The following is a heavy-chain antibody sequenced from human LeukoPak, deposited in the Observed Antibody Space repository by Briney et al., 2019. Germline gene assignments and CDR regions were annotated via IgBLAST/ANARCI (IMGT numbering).Heavy chain of an antibody. Sequence: PSETLSLTCAVYVGSFRADYWSWLGQSPGKGLEWIAEIDHRGDTNYNPSVKSRVTISVDTSKNQFSLKVRSLSADDTAVYYCARGATINETGYFDFWGQGTLVTVSS. CDR3: ARGATINETGYFDF. V-gene: IGHV4-34*01. J-gene: IGHJ4*03. CDR2: IDHRGDT. CDR1: VGSFRADY. D-gene: IGHD5-24*01.